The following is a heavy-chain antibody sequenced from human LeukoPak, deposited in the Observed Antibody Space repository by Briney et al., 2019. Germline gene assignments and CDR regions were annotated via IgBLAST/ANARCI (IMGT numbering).Heavy chain of an antibody. J-gene: IGHJ1*01. CDR1: GGSFSGYY. D-gene: IGHD3-10*01. V-gene: IGHV4-34*01. Sequence: SGTLCLTCAVYGGSFSGYYWSWIRQPPGKGLEWIGEINHSGRTNYNPSLKSRVTKSVDTSKNQFSLKLSSVTAADTAVYYCARPRGSGSYSRGSSGYFQHWAQGTLDTVSS. CDR2: INHSGRT. CDR3: ARPRGSGSYSRGSSGYFQH.